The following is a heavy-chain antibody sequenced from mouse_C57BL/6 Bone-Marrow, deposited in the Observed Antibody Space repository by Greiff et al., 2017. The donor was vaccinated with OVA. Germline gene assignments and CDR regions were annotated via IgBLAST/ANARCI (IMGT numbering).Heavy chain of an antibody. Sequence: QVQLQQPGAELVKPGASVKLSCKASGYTFTSYWMHWVKQRPGQGLEWIGMIHPNSGSTNYNEKLKSKATLTVDKSSSTAYMQLSSLTSEDSAVYYCAIYYGNPYYAMDYWGQGTSVTVSS. V-gene: IGHV1-64*01. J-gene: IGHJ4*01. D-gene: IGHD2-1*01. CDR2: IHPNSGST. CDR3: AIYYGNPYYAMDY. CDR1: GYTFTSYW.